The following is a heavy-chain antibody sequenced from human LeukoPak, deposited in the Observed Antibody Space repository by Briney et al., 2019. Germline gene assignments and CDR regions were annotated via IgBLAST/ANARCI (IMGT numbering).Heavy chain of an antibody. CDR2: IKSDGSST. J-gene: IGHJ6*03. Sequence: GGSLRLSCAASGFTFSSYWMHWVRQAPGKGLVWVSRIKSDGSSTSYADSVKGRFTISRDNAKNTVYLEMSSLRAEDSAVYYCARDPHYGAGFYHYYYMDVWGEGTTVTVSS. V-gene: IGHV3-74*01. D-gene: IGHD3-10*01. CDR3: ARDPHYGAGFYHYYYMDV. CDR1: GFTFSSYW.